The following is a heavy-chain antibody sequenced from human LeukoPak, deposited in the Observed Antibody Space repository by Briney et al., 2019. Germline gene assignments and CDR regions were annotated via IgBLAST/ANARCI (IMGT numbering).Heavy chain of an antibody. CDR1: GFTFSSYA. CDR2: VSDDGSNK. V-gene: IGHV3-30*04. CDR3: AREGSYGDFFNCFDP. J-gene: IGHJ5*02. D-gene: IGHD4-17*01. Sequence: GGSLRLSCAASGFTFSSYAIHWVRQAPGKGLEWVAVVSDDGSNKYYADSVKGRFTISRDNSKNTLYLQMNSPRPEDTAVYYCAREGSYGDFFNCFDPWGQGALVTVSS.